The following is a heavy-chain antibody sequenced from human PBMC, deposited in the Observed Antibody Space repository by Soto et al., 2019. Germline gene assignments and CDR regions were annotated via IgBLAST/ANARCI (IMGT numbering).Heavy chain of an antibody. CDR2: VYNSGST. V-gene: IGHV4-31*03. CDR3: AREPISTPRGVTQVDP. J-gene: IGHJ5*02. CDR1: GAPISSGGFY. D-gene: IGHD3-10*01. Sequence: QVRLQESGPGLVRPSQTLSLTCNVSGAPISSGGFYWSWIRQHPGKGPEWIGYVYNSGSTFYNPSFGSRVTMSLDAAKNHFSLELRSVTVADTAVYYCAREPISTPRGVTQVDPWGQGTQVTVSS.